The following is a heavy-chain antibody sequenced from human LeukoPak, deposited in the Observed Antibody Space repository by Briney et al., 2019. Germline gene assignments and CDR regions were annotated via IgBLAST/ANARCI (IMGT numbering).Heavy chain of an antibody. CDR3: ARTRYYDFWSGYTPFDY. CDR2: INHSGST. CDR1: GGSISSYY. J-gene: IGHJ4*02. D-gene: IGHD3-3*01. Sequence: SETLSLTCTVSGGSISSYYWSWIRQPPGKGLEWIGEINHSGSTNYNPSLKSRVTISVDTSKNQFSPKPSSVTAADTAVYYCARTRYYDFWSGYTPFDYWGQGTLVTVSS. V-gene: IGHV4-34*01.